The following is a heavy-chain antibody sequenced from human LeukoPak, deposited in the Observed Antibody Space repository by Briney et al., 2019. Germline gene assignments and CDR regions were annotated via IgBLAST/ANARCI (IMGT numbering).Heavy chain of an antibody. D-gene: IGHD1-26*01. Sequence: GGSLRLSCTASGFTFGDYAMSWIRQAPGKGLEWVSYISSSGSTIYHADSVKGRFTISRDNAKNSLYLQMNSLRAEDTAVYYCARGGRGSTHNWFDPWGQGTLVTVSS. J-gene: IGHJ5*02. CDR1: GFTFGDYA. V-gene: IGHV3-11*01. CDR3: ARGGRGSTHNWFDP. CDR2: ISSSGSTI.